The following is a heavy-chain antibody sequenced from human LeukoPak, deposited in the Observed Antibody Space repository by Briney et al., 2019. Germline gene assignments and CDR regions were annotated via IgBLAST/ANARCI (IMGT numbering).Heavy chain of an antibody. CDR2: IYHSGST. CDR1: GYSISSGYY. V-gene: IGHV4-38-2*01. J-gene: IGHJ1*01. Sequence: SETLSLTCAVFGYSISSGYYWGWIRQPPGKGLEWIGSIYHSGSTYYNPSLKSRVTISVDTSKNQFSLKLSSVTAADTAVYYCASDYDFWSGYYGYFQHWGQGTLVTVSS. CDR3: ASDYDFWSGYYGYFQH. D-gene: IGHD3-3*01.